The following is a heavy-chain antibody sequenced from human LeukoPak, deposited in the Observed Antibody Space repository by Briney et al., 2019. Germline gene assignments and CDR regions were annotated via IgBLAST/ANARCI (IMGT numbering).Heavy chain of an antibody. CDR3: TRQETPFDD. V-gene: IGHV3-73*01. CDR1: GFTFSGSA. J-gene: IGHJ4*02. CDR2: IRSYANRHAT. Sequence: PGGSLKLSCAASGFTFSGSAMHWVRQASGKGLEWVGHIRSYANRHATAYATSVKGRFTISRDDSENAAYLQMNSLKTEDTAVYYCTRQETPFDDWGQGTLVTVSS.